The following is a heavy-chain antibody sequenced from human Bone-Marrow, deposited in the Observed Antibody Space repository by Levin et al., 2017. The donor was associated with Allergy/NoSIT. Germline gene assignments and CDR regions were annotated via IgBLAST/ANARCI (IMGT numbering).Heavy chain of an antibody. CDR1: RFTFNTYA. D-gene: IGHD6-13*01. CDR3: VSFAAGSLYYGLDV. Sequence: PGGSLRLSCTDSRFTFNTYAMSWVRQAPGKGLEWVSAISGAAGRTHYADSVKGRFTISRDNSKNTLYLELSSLRAEDTAVYYCVSFAAGSLYYGLDVWGQGTTVTVSS. V-gene: IGHV3-23*01. J-gene: IGHJ6*02. CDR2: ISGAAGRT.